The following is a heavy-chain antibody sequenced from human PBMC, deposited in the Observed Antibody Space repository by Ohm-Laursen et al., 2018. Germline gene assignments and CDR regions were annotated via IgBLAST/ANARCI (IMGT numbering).Heavy chain of an antibody. CDR1: GGTFRNYV. CDR2: VIPMSARS. Sequence: ASVKVSCNASGGTFRNYVVSWVRQAPGQGLEWMGRVIPMSARSDYAQKFQGRVTISADESTDTGYLELNSLRSDDTAIYYCARVAGLWGATTGHAFDIWGQGTLVTVSS. D-gene: IGHD1-26*01. V-gene: IGHV1-69*13. CDR3: ARVAGLWGATTGHAFDI. J-gene: IGHJ3*02.